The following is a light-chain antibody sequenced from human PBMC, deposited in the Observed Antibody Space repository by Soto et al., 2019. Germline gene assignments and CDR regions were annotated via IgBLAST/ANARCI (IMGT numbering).Light chain of an antibody. Sequence: EIVVTQTQGTLSLSPGERATLSCRASQSVSSSYLAWYQQKPGQAPRLLIFGTSNRATGIPDRFRGGGSGTDFTLTISSLEPEDFAVYYCQQYASSPGTFGQRTKVDVK. CDR1: QSVSSSY. CDR3: QQYASSPGT. J-gene: IGKJ1*01. CDR2: GTS. V-gene: IGKV3-20*01.